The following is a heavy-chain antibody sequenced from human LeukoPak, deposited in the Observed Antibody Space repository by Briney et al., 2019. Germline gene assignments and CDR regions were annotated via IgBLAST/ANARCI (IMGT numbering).Heavy chain of an antibody. D-gene: IGHD3-10*01. Sequence: PGGSLRLSCAASGFTVSGNYMSWVRQAPGKGLEWVSVIYSGGSTYYAASVKGRFTISRDNSKNTLYLQMNSLRAEDTAVYYCARGSGSYYAPPWYWGQGTLVTVSS. V-gene: IGHV3-53*01. CDR3: ARGSGSYYAPPWY. CDR2: IYSGGST. CDR1: GFTVSGNY. J-gene: IGHJ4*02.